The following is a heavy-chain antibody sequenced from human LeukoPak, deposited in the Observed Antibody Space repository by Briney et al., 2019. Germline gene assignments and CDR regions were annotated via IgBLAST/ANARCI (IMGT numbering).Heavy chain of an antibody. CDR3: ARTIAAAANFDF. V-gene: IGHV3-30*02. CDR1: GFTFSSYG. CDR2: IRYDGSNK. J-gene: IGHJ4*02. D-gene: IGHD6-13*01. Sequence: PGGSLRLSCAASGFTFSSYGMHWVRQAPGKGLEWVAFIRYDGSNKYYADSVKGRSTISRDNSKNTLYLQMNSLRAEDTAVYYCARTIAAAANFDFWGQGTLVTVSS.